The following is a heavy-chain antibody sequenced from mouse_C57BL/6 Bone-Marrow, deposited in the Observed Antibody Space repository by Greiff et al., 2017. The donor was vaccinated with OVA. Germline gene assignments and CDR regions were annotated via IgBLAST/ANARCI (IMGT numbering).Heavy chain of an antibody. J-gene: IGHJ2*01. V-gene: IGHV5-4*01. CDR2: ISDGGSYT. Sequence: VQLKESGGGLVKPGGSLKLSCAASGFTFSSYAMSWVRQTPEKRLEWVATISDGGSYTYYPDNVKGRFTISRDNAKNNLYLQMSHLKSEDTAMYYCARVEYYGRGDYFDYWGQGTTLTVSS. D-gene: IGHD1-1*01. CDR1: GFTFSSYA. CDR3: ARVEYYGRGDYFDY.